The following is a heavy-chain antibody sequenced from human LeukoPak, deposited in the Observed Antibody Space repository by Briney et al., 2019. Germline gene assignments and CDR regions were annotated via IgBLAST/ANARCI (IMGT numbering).Heavy chain of an antibody. Sequence: PGGSLRPSCAASGFTFNSYWMNWVRQAPGKGLEWVANIKEDGSEKYYVDSLKGRFTISRDNAKKLLYLQMNSLRVEDTAVYYCARDLQCGGDCHYDAFDIWGQGTMVTVSS. V-gene: IGHV3-7*01. J-gene: IGHJ3*02. CDR2: IKEDGSEK. CDR3: ARDLQCGGDCHYDAFDI. D-gene: IGHD2-21*02. CDR1: GFTFNSYW.